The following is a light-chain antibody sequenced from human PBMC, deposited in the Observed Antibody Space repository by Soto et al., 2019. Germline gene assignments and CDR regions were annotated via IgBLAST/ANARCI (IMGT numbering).Light chain of an antibody. CDR1: QSISSW. Sequence: DIQMTQSPSTLSASVGDRVTITCRASQSISSWLAWYQQKPGKAPKLLIYKASSLESGVPSRFRGSGSGTEFTLTISSLQTDDFATYYCQQYNSYSWTFGQGNKVEIK. CDR2: KAS. V-gene: IGKV1-5*03. J-gene: IGKJ1*01. CDR3: QQYNSYSWT.